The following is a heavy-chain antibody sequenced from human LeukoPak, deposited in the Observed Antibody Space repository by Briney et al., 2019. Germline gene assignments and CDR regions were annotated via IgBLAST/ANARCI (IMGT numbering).Heavy chain of an antibody. Sequence: SETLSLTCAVYGGSFSGYYWSWIRQPPEKGLEWIGEINHSGSTNYNPSLKSRVTISVDTSKNQFSLKLSSVTAADTAVYYCASFTYGFDYWGQGTLVTVSS. CDR2: INHSGST. V-gene: IGHV4-34*01. CDR1: GGSFSGYY. J-gene: IGHJ4*02. D-gene: IGHD3-16*01. CDR3: ASFTYGFDY.